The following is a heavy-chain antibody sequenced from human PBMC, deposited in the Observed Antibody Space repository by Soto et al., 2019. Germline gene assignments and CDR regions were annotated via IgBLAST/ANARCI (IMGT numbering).Heavy chain of an antibody. Sequence: GGSLRLSCAASGFTFSSYWMHWVRQAPGKGLVWVSRSNGDGSSTSYADSVKGRFTISRDNAKNTLYLQMNSLRAEDTAVYYCTRDAYYDFWSGYSGYYYYYMDVWGKGTTVTVPS. CDR2: SNGDGSST. D-gene: IGHD3-3*01. V-gene: IGHV3-74*01. CDR3: TRDAYYDFWSGYSGYYYYYMDV. J-gene: IGHJ6*03. CDR1: GFTFSSYW.